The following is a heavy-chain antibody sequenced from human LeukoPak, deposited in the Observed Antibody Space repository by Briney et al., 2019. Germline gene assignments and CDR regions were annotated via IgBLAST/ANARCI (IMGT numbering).Heavy chain of an antibody. CDR2: MYYSGST. CDR3: ARKSDAFDI. CDR1: GDSITGSSYY. V-gene: IGHV4-39*07. Sequence: SETLSLTCTVSGDSITGSSYYWGWIRQPPGKGLEWIGSMYYSGSTYSNPSLKSRVTISADTSKNQFSLKLSSVTAADTAVYYCARKSDAFDIWGQGTMVTVSS. J-gene: IGHJ3*02.